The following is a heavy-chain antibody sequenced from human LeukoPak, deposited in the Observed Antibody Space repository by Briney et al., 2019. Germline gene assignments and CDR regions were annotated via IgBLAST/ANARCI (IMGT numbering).Heavy chain of an antibody. D-gene: IGHD3-3*01. V-gene: IGHV1-18*01. CDR1: GYTFTSYG. Sequence: GASVKVSCKASGYTFTSYGISWVRQAPGQGLEWMGWISAYNGNTNYAQKLQGRVAMTTDTSTSTAYMELRSLRSDDTAVYYCARDSELPDFWSGYYRSHNWFDSWGQGTLVTVSS. CDR2: ISAYNGNT. J-gene: IGHJ5*01. CDR3: ARDSELPDFWSGYYRSHNWFDS.